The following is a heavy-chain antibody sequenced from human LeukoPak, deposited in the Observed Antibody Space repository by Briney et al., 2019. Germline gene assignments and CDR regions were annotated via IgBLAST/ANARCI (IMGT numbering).Heavy chain of an antibody. Sequence: GRSLRLSCAASGFTFSSYGMHWVRQAPGKGLEWVALIWYDGGNKYFADSVKGRFTISRDNSQNTPYLQMNSLRAEDTAVYYCAREYYYDISGYFLDYWGQGTLVTVSS. CDR2: IWYDGGNK. V-gene: IGHV3-33*01. D-gene: IGHD3-22*01. CDR3: AREYYYDISGYFLDY. CDR1: GFTFSSYG. J-gene: IGHJ4*02.